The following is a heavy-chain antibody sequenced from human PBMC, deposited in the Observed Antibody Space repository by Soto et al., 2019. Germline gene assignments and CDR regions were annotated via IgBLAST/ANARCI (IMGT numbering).Heavy chain of an antibody. V-gene: IGHV3-30*03. J-gene: IGHJ6*02. CDR2: ISYDGSNK. CDR3: ARDYDGSSPYYYYYGMDV. CDR1: GFTFSSYG. Sequence: PGGSLRLSCAASGFTFSSYGMHWVRQAPGKGLEWVAVISYDGSNKYYADSVKGRFTISRDNSKNTLYLQMNSLRAEDTAVYYCARDYDGSSPYYYYYGMDVWGQGTTVTVSS. D-gene: IGHD6-6*01.